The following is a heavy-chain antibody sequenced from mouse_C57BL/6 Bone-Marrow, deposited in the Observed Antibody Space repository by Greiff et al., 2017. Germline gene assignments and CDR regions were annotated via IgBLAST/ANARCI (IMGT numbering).Heavy chain of an antibody. CDR3: ARGGDDDSSGYTPDWFAY. D-gene: IGHD3-2*02. Sequence: EVQLQQSGAELVKPGASVKLSCTASGFNITDYYMHWVKQRPEQGLEWIGRIDPEDGETKYAPKFQGKATITADTSSNTAYLQLSSLTSEDTAVYYCARGGDDDSSGYTPDWFAYWGQGTLLTVSA. CDR1: GFNITDYY. CDR2: IDPEDGET. J-gene: IGHJ3*01. V-gene: IGHV14-2*01.